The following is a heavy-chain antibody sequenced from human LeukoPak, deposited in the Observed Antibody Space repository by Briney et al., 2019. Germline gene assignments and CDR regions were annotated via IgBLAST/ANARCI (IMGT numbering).Heavy chain of an antibody. CDR2: ISSSSSTI. CDR1: GFTFSSYS. V-gene: IGHV3-48*04. CDR3: ASRIQLWYDTKYNWFDP. Sequence: LGGSLRLSCAASGFTFSSYSMNWVGQAPGKGLEWVSYISSSSSTIYYADSVKGRFTISRDNAKNSLYLQMNSLRAEDTAVYYCASRIQLWYDTKYNWFDPWGQGTLVTVSS. D-gene: IGHD5-18*01. J-gene: IGHJ5*02.